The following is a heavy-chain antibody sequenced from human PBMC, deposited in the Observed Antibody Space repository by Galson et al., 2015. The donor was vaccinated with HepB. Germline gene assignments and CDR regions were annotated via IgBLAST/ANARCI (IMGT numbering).Heavy chain of an antibody. V-gene: IGHV1-24*01. Sequence: SVKVSCKVSGYTLTKLSMHWVRRAPGKGLEWMGGFDPEDGETIYAQKFQGRVTMTEDTSTDTAYMELSSLRSEDTAVYYCATFPLQQLVLFWFDYWGQGTLATVSS. D-gene: IGHD6-13*01. CDR1: GYTLTKLS. J-gene: IGHJ4*02. CDR3: ATFPLQQLVLFWFDY. CDR2: FDPEDGET.